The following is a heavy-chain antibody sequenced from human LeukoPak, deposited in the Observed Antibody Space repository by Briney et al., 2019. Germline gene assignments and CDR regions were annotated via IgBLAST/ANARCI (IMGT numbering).Heavy chain of an antibody. D-gene: IGHD6-13*01. Sequence: SETLSLTCTVSGGSISSYYWSWIRQPPGKGLEWIGYIYYSGSTNYNPSLKSRVTISVDTSKNQFSLKLSSVTAADTAVHYCAREGIAAADYAFDISGQGTMVTVSS. CDR2: IYYSGST. CDR1: GGSISSYY. CDR3: AREGIAAADYAFDI. V-gene: IGHV4-59*01. J-gene: IGHJ3*02.